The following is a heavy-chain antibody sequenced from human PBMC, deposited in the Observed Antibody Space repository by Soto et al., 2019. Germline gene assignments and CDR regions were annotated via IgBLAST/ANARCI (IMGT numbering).Heavy chain of an antibody. CDR1: GFTFSSYE. CDR2: ISSSGSTI. D-gene: IGHD3-22*01. V-gene: IGHV3-48*03. CDR3: ARDESLTYYYDSSGYYNY. J-gene: IGHJ4*02. Sequence: GGSLRLSCAASGFTFSSYEMNWVRQSPGKGLEWVSYISSSGSTIYYADSVKGRFTISRDNAKNSLYLQMNSLRAEDTAVYYCARDESLTYYYDSSGYYNYWGQGTLVTVSS.